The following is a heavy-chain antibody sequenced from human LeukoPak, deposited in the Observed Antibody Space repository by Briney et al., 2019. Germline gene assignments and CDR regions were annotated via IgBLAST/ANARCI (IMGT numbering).Heavy chain of an antibody. V-gene: IGHV1-69*04. CDR3: ARVSRWDYRGDY. CDR1: GGTFSSYA. CDR2: IIPILGIA. J-gene: IGHJ4*02. Sequence: SVKVSCKASGGTFSSYAISWVRQAPGQGLEWMGRIIPILGIANYTQKLQGRVTMTTDTSTSTAYMELRSLRSDDTAVYYCARVSRWDYRGDYWGQGTLVTVSS. D-gene: IGHD1-26*01.